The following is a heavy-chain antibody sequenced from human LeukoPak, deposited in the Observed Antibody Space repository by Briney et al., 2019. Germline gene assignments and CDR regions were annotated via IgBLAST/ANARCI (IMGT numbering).Heavy chain of an antibody. CDR1: QFTFRNFP. J-gene: IGHJ4*02. CDR2: ISGSGSAT. Sequence: GGSLRLSCAASQFTFRNFPMTWIRQAPGKGLEWVSSISGSGSATYYPDSVRGRFTISRDNSQNTLYLQMNSLRADDTAIYYCAKGTSKRDWTLGSWGQGTLVTVSS. V-gene: IGHV3-23*01. CDR3: AKGTSKRDWTLGS. D-gene: IGHD2-21*02.